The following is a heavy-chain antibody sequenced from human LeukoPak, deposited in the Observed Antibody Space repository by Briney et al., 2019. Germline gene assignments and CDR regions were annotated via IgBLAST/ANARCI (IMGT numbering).Heavy chain of an antibody. Sequence: PSQTLSLTCTVSGGSISSGSYYWSWIRQPAGKGLEWIGRIYTSGSTNYNPSLKSRVTISVDTSKNQFSLKLSSVTAADTAVYYCARHFSIAVAGIDYWGQGALVTVSS. V-gene: IGHV4-61*02. J-gene: IGHJ4*02. D-gene: IGHD6-19*01. CDR3: ARHFSIAVAGIDY. CDR1: GGSISSGSYY. CDR2: IYTSGST.